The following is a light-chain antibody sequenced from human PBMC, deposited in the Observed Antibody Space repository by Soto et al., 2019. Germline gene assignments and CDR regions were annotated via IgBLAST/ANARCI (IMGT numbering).Light chain of an antibody. J-gene: IGLJ2*01. CDR3: QSYDSSLSGPVV. Sequence: QSVLTQPPSVSGAPGQRVTISCTGSSSNIGAGYDVHWYQQLPGTAPKLLIYGNSNRPSGVPDRFSGSKSGTSASLAITGLQAGDEADYYSQSYDSSLSGPVVFGGGTKLTVL. CDR2: GNS. V-gene: IGLV1-40*01. CDR1: SSNIGAGYD.